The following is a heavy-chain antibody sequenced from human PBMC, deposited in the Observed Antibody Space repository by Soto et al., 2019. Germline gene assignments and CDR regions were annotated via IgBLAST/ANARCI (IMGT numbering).Heavy chain of an antibody. Sequence: GGSLRLSCAASGFTFSSYAMSWVRQAPGKGLEWVSAISGSGGSTYYADSVKGRFTISRDNSKNTLYLQMNSLRAEDTAVYYCAKVQFQSRTKQYYYYGMDVWGQGTTVTVSS. D-gene: IGHD6-19*01. V-gene: IGHV3-23*01. CDR3: AKVQFQSRTKQYYYYGMDV. J-gene: IGHJ6*02. CDR2: ISGSGGST. CDR1: GFTFSSYA.